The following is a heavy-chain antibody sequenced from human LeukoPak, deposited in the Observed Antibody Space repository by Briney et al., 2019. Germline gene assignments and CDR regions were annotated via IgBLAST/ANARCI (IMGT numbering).Heavy chain of an antibody. V-gene: IGHV6-1*01. D-gene: IGHD2-15*01. Sequence: SQTLSLTCAISGDSVSSNSAAWSWIRQSPSRGLEWLGRTYYRSKWYNDYAVSVKSRITINPDTSKNQFSLQLNSVTPEDTAVYYCAGSPKYYYYMDVWGKGTTVTVSS. CDR2: TYYRSKWYN. CDR1: GDSVSSNSAA. CDR3: AGSPKYYYYMDV. J-gene: IGHJ6*03.